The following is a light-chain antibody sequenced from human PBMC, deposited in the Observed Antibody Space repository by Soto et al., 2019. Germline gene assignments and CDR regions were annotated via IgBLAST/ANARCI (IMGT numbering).Light chain of an antibody. J-gene: IGLJ1*01. CDR2: TND. V-gene: IGLV1-44*01. CDR3: AAWDDILNVYV. CDR1: SSNIGGNS. Sequence: QSVLTQPPSVSAAPGQKVTISCSGSSSNIGGNSENWYQQLPGTAPKLLINTNDQRPSPSGVSYRFSGSKSGTSASLAISGLQSEDEADYYCAAWDDILNVYVFGTGTKVTVL.